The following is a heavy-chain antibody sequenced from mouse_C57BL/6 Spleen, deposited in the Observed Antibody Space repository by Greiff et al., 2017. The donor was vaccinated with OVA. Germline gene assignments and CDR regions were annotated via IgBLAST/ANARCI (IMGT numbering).Heavy chain of an antibody. Sequence: VQLVESGPGLVQPSQSLSITCTVSGFSLTSYGVHWVRQSPGKGLEWLGVIWSGGSTDYNAAFISRLSISKDNSKSQVFFKMISLQADDTAIYYCARSLYYGSRGFAYWGQGTLVTVSA. J-gene: IGHJ3*01. CDR2: IWSGGST. CDR1: GFSLTSYG. CDR3: ARSLYYGSRGFAY. D-gene: IGHD1-1*01. V-gene: IGHV2-2*01.